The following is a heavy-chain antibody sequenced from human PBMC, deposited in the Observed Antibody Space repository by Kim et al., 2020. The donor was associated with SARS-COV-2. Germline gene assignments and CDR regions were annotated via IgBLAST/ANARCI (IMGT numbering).Heavy chain of an antibody. CDR3: ARAYFVDTAMVLDY. V-gene: IGHV1-2*04. D-gene: IGHD5-18*01. J-gene: IGHJ4*02. Sequence: AQKFQGWVTMTRDTSISTAYMELSRLRSDDTAVYYCARAYFVDTAMVLDYWGQGTLVTVSS.